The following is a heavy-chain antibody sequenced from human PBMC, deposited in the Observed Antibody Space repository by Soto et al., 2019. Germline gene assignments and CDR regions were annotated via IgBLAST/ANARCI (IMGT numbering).Heavy chain of an antibody. V-gene: IGHV4-59*01. CDR3: ARFPRGYSYGHFDY. J-gene: IGHJ4*02. D-gene: IGHD5-18*01. Sequence: SETLSLTCTVSGGSISSYYWSWIRQPPGKGLEWIGYIYYSGSTNYNPSLKSRVAISVDTSKNQFSLKLSSVTAADTAVYYCARFPRGYSYGHFDYWGQGTLVTVSS. CDR2: IYYSGST. CDR1: GGSISSYY.